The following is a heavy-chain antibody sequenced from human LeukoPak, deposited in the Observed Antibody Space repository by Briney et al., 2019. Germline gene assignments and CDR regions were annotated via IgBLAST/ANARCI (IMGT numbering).Heavy chain of an antibody. V-gene: IGHV4-34*01. Sequence: SGTLSLTCAVFGGSFSGYYWTWLRQPPGKGLEWIGKVDHAGSTQYNPSLKSRVTISVDTSNNAFSLKLSSVTAADSAVYYCARAADLPSHYGMDVWGQGTTVTVSS. J-gene: IGHJ6*02. CDR3: ARAADLPSHYGMDV. D-gene: IGHD3-3*01. CDR1: GGSFSGYY. CDR2: VDHAGST.